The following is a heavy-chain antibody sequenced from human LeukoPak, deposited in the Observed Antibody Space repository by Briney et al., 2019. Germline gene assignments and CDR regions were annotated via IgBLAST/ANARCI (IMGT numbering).Heavy chain of an antibody. D-gene: IGHD6-13*01. Sequence: PGGSLRLSCVASGFSFSTYDMYWVRQSAGGGLEWVSALGTNGDSYYLGSVKGRFTISRENGKNSLYLQMNSLTVEDTAVYYCTREWRGIAGHYHGMDVWGRGTTVTVSS. CDR3: TREWRGIAGHYHGMDV. CDR1: GFSFSTYD. J-gene: IGHJ6*02. CDR2: LGTNGDS. V-gene: IGHV3-13*01.